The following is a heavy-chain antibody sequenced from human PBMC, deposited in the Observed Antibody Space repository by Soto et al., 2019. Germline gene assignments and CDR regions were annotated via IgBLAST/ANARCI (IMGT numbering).Heavy chain of an antibody. CDR3: ARASGNIVVVPAIYYFDY. CDR1: GFTFSSYD. Sequence: EVQLVESGGGLVQPGGSLRLSCAASGFTFSSYDMHWVRQATGKGLEWVSAIGTAGDTYYPGSVKGRFTISRENAKNSLYLQMNSLRAKDTDVYYCARASGNIVVVPAIYYFDYWGQGTLVTVSS. CDR2: IGTAGDT. D-gene: IGHD2-2*01. V-gene: IGHV3-13*01. J-gene: IGHJ4*02.